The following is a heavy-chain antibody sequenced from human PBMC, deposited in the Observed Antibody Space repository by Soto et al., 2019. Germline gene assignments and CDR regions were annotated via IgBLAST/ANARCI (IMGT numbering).Heavy chain of an antibody. D-gene: IGHD2-21*02. CDR3: ASSYCGGDCSVLYYCYGMDV. CDR2: ISAYNGNT. CDR1: GYTFSSYG. J-gene: IGHJ6*02. Sequence: QVQLVQSGAEVKKPGASVKVSCKASGYTFSSYGISWVRQAPGQGLEWMGWISAYNGNTNYAQKLQGRVTMTTDTSTSTAYRELRSLRSDDTAVYYCASSYCGGDCSVLYYCYGMDVWGQGTTVTVSS. V-gene: IGHV1-18*01.